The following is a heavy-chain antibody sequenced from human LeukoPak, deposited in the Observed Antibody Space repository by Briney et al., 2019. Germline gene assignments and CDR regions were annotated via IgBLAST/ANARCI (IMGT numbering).Heavy chain of an antibody. CDR3: ARDRVPAGVEDDYMDV. D-gene: IGHD2-2*01. CDR2: INTDGSST. J-gene: IGHJ6*03. Sequence: GGSLRLSCAASGFTFSSYWMHWVRQAPGKGLVWVSRINTDGSSTSYADSVKGRFTISRDNAKNTLYVQMNSLRAEDTAVYYCARDRVPAGVEDDYMDVWGKGTTVTVSS. CDR1: GFTFSSYW. V-gene: IGHV3-74*01.